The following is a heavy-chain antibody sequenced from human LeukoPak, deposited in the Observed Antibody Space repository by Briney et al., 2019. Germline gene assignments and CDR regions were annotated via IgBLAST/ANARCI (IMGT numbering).Heavy chain of an antibody. CDR2: IYYSGST. CDR3: AKALYNWNYRDFNWFDP. V-gene: IGHV4-39*07. J-gene: IGHJ5*02. Sequence: SETLSLTCTVSGGSVSRSPYYWGWIRQPPGKGLEWIGNIYYSGSTYYNPSLKSRVTISVDTSKNQFSLKVTSVTAADTAVYYCAKALYNWNYRDFNWFDPWGQGTLVTVSS. D-gene: IGHD1-7*01. CDR1: GGSVSRSPYY.